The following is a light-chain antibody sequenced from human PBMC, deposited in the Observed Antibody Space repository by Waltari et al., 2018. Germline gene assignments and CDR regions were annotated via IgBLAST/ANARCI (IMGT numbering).Light chain of an antibody. V-gene: IGKV1-39*01. J-gene: IGKJ1*01. CDR2: AAS. Sequence: DIQMTQSPSSLSASVGDRVTITCRASQSISNYLSWYQQKPGRAPKLLMYAASSLESGVPSRFSGSGSGRDFTHIISSLQPEDFATYSCQQSYSQTRTFGQGTKVEIK. CDR3: QQSYSQTRT. CDR1: QSISNY.